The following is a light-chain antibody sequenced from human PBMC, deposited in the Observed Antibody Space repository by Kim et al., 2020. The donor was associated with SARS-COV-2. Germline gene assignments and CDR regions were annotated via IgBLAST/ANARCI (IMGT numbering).Light chain of an antibody. J-gene: IGLJ1*01. CDR1: SSDVGGYYY. CDR2: DVS. Sequence: QSVPISCTGTSSDVGGYYYVSWYQQHPGKAPKLMIYDVSKRPSGVPDRFSGSKSGNTASLTISGLQAEDEADYYCCSYAGSYTLYVFGTGTKVTVL. V-gene: IGLV2-11*01. CDR3: CSYAGSYTLYV.